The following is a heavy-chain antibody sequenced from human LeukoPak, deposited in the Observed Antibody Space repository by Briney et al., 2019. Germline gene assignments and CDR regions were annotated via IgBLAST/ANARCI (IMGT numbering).Heavy chain of an antibody. CDR2: INPSNGGA. CDR3: ARDYYYASGSSNFDY. D-gene: IGHD3-10*01. Sequence: ASVKVSCKTSGYTFSDYYMRWVRQVPGQGLEWMGWINPSNGGANYAQTFQGRVTMTRDTSINTAYMELSSLKSDDMAVYYCARDYYYASGSSNFDYWGPGTLVTVSS. CDR1: GYTFSDYY. V-gene: IGHV1-2*02. J-gene: IGHJ4*02.